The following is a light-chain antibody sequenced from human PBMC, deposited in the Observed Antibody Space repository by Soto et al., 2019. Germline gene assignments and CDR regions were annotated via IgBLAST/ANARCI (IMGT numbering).Light chain of an antibody. J-gene: IGKJ1*01. CDR2: EIS. V-gene: IGKV1-5*01. CDR3: QQYRSYSPT. Sequence: DIQMTQSPSTLSASVGDRVTITCRASESISSWLARYQQKPGEAPKLLISEISNLKSGVPSRFSGSGSGTEFTLSISSLQPDDFATYYCQQYRSYSPTFGQGTKVDIK. CDR1: ESISSW.